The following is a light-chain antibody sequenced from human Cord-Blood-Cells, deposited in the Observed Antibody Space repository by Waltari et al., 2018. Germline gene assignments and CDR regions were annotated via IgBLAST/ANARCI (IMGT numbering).Light chain of an antibody. V-gene: IGKV1-12*01. CDR3: QQANSFPPT. CDR1: QGISSW. J-gene: IGKJ5*01. CDR2: AAS. Sequence: DIQMTQSPSSVSASVGDRVTITCRASQGISSWLAWSQQKPGKAPKILIYAASSLQSGVPSRFSGSGSGTDFTLTINSLQPEDFATYYCQQANSFPPTFGQGTRLEIK.